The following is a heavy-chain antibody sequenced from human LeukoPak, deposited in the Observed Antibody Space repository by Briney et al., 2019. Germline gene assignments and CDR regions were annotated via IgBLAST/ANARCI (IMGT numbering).Heavy chain of an antibody. Sequence: SQTLSLTCSVSGGSISSGGYYWSWIRQHPGKGLERIGYIYYSGSTYYNPSLKSRVTISVDTSRNHFYLKLSSVTAADTALYYCARSEETFSYGSGNYYSFDSWGQGTLVTVSS. V-gene: IGHV4-31*03. D-gene: IGHD3-10*01. J-gene: IGHJ4*02. CDR2: IYYSGST. CDR3: ARSEETFSYGSGNYYSFDS. CDR1: GGSISSGGYY.